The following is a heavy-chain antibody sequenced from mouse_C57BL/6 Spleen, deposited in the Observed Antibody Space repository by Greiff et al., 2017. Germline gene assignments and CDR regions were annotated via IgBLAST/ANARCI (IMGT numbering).Heavy chain of an antibody. CDR2: ISSGSSTI. CDR1: GFTFSDYG. CDR3: ARRDGSYKYFDY. Sequence: EVNVVESGGGLVKPGGSLKLSCAASGFTFSDYGMHWVRQAPEKGLEWVAYISSGSSTIYYADTVKGRFTISRDNAKNTLFLQMTSLRSEDTAMYYCARRDGSYKYFDYWGQGTTLTVSS. V-gene: IGHV5-17*01. D-gene: IGHD2-3*01. J-gene: IGHJ2*01.